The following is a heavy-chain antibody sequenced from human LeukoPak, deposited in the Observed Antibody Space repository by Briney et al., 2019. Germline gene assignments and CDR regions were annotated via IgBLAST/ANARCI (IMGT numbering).Heavy chain of an antibody. CDR3: ARLSLGWRQGDYGMDV. CDR2: IYPGDSDT. D-gene: IGHD1-26*01. Sequence: GASLKISCKGSGSSFTSYWIGWGRQMPGKGLEGMGIIYPGDSDTRYSPSFQGQVTISADKSISTAYLQWSSLKASDTAMYYCARLSLGWRQGDYGMDVWGQGTTVTVSS. J-gene: IGHJ6*02. V-gene: IGHV5-51*01. CDR1: GSSFTSYW.